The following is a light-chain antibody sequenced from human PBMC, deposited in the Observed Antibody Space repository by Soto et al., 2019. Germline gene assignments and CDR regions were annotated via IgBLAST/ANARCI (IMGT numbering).Light chain of an antibody. CDR1: QGVSSS. J-gene: IGKJ4*01. CDR2: AAS. Sequence: DIQMTQSPSSVSASVGDRVTITCRASQGVSSSLAWYQQKPGKAPKLLIYAASTLQTGVPSRFSGSGSGTDFTLTISSLQTDDFATYYCQQTYSFPLTLGGGTKVEIK. V-gene: IGKV1D-12*01. CDR3: QQTYSFPLT.